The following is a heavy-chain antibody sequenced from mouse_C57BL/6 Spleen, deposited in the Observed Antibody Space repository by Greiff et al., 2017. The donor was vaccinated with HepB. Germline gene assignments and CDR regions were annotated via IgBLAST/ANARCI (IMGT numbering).Heavy chain of an antibody. CDR2: INYDGSST. CDR3: ARDHYGSFDY. J-gene: IGHJ2*01. Sequence: EVQLQESEGGLVQPGSSMKLSCTASGFTFSDYYMAWVRQVPEKGLEWVANINYDGSSTYYLDSLKSRFIISRDNAKNILYLQMSSLKSEDTATYYCARDHYGSFDYWGQGTTLTVSS. V-gene: IGHV5-16*01. CDR1: GFTFSDYY. D-gene: IGHD1-1*01.